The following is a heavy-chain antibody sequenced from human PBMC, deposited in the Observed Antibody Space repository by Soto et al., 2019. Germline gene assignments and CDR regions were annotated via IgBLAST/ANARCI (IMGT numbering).Heavy chain of an antibody. CDR3: ARGVYLSLVRTGWFDP. Sequence: SETLSLTCTVSGTSMSGHFWSWMRQPPGKGLEWIGYGYYSGSTLYNPSLKSRVTISLDTSKNHFSLRLNSVTSADTAVYYCARGVYLSLVRTGWFDPWGQGTLVTVS. CDR1: GTSMSGHF. V-gene: IGHV4-59*11. D-gene: IGHD3-10*01. CDR2: GYYSGST. J-gene: IGHJ5*02.